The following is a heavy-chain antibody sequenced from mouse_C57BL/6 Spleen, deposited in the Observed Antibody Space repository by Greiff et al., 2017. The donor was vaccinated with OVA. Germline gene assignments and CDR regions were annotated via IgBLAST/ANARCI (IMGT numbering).Heavy chain of an antibody. J-gene: IGHJ1*03. Sequence: EVKLMESGPGLVKPSQSLSLTCSVTGYSITSGYYWNWIRQFPGNKLEWMGYISYDGSNNYNPSLKNRISITRDTSKNQFFLKLNSVTTEDTATYYCAREDGSSYVHYWYFDVWGTGTTVTVSS. D-gene: IGHD1-1*01. CDR2: ISYDGSN. V-gene: IGHV3-6*01. CDR1: GYSITSGYY. CDR3: AREDGSSYVHYWYFDV.